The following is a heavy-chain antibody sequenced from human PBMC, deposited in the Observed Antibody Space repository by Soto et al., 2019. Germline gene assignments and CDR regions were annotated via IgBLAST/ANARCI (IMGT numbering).Heavy chain of an antibody. D-gene: IGHD6-13*01. J-gene: IGHJ6*02. CDR3: ARLCIAAAGYYYYGMDV. CDR2: INHSGST. CDR1: GGSFSGYY. Sequence: SETLSLTCAVYGGSFSGYYWSWIRQPPGKGLEWIGEINHSGSTNYNPSLKSRVTISVDTSKNQFSLKLSSVTAADTAVYYCARLCIAAAGYYYYGMDVWGQGTTVTVSS. V-gene: IGHV4-34*01.